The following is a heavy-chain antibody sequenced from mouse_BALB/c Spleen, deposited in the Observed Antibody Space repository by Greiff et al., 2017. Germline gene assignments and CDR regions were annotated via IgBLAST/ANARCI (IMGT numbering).Heavy chain of an antibody. J-gene: IGHJ4*01. CDR1: GYTFTDYN. CDR2: IYPYNGGT. Sequence: VQLKESGPELVKPGASVKISCKASGYTFTDYNMHWVKQSHGKSLEWIGYIYPYNGGTGYNQKFKSKATLTVDNSSSTAYMELRSLTSEDSAVYYCARGNWDAMDYWGQGTSVTVSS. V-gene: IGHV1S29*02. D-gene: IGHD4-1*01. CDR3: ARGNWDAMDY.